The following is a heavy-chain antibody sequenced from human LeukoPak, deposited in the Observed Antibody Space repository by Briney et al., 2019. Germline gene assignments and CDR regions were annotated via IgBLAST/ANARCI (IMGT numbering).Heavy chain of an antibody. CDR3: ARGTLDGGYDFWSGYYLTSNFDY. J-gene: IGHJ4*02. V-gene: IGHV4-39*07. CDR1: GGSISSSSYY. CDR2: IYYSGST. D-gene: IGHD3-3*01. Sequence: SETLSLTCTVSGGSISSSSYYWGWIRQPPGKGLEWIGSIYYSGSTYYNPSLKSRVTISVDTSKNQFSLKLSSVTAADTAVYYCARGTLDGGYDFWSGYYLTSNFDYWGQGTLVTVSS.